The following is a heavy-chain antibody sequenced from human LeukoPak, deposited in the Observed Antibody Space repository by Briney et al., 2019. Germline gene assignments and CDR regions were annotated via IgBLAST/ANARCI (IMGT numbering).Heavy chain of an antibody. D-gene: IGHD3-22*01. CDR3: ARTYYYDNRQVNWFDP. Sequence: ASVKVSCKASGYTFTGYYMHWVRQAPGQGLEWMGWINPNSGGTNYAQKFQGRVTMTRDTSISTAYMELSSLRSEDTAVYYCARTYYYDNRQVNWFDPWGQGTLVTVSS. CDR2: INPNSGGT. V-gene: IGHV1-2*02. CDR1: GYTFTGYY. J-gene: IGHJ5*02.